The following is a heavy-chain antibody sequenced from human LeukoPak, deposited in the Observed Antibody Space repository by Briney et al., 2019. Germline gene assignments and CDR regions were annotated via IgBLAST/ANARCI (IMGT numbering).Heavy chain of an antibody. V-gene: IGHV1-46*01. CDR2: INPSGGST. CDR1: GGTFSSYA. D-gene: IGHD6-19*01. J-gene: IGHJ4*02. CDR3: ARVIVRAVAGRSDTTPTLYYFDY. Sequence: GASVNVSCKASGGTFSSYAISWVRQAPGQGLEWMGIINPSGGSTSYAQKFQGRVTMTRDTSTSTVYMELSSLRSEDTAVYYCARVIVRAVAGRSDTTPTLYYFDYWGRGTLVTVSS.